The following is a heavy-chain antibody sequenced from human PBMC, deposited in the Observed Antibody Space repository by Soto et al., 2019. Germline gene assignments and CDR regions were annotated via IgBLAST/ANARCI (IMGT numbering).Heavy chain of an antibody. CDR1: GFTFSSYA. CDR2: ISGSGGST. J-gene: IGHJ4*02. D-gene: IGHD6-13*01. V-gene: IGHV3-23*01. CDR3: VSPLPGIAALGDY. Sequence: EVQLLESGGGLVQPGGSLRLSCAASGFTFSSYAMSWVRQARGKGLEWVSAISGSGGSTYYADSVKGRFTISRDNSKNTLYLQMNSLRAEDTAVYYCVSPLPGIAALGDYWGQGTLVTVSS.